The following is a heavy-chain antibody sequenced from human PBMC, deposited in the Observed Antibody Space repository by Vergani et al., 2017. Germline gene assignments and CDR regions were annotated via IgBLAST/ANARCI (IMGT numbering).Heavy chain of an antibody. Sequence: EVQLLESGGGLVQPGGSLRLSCAASGFTFSSYAMSWVRQAPGKGLEWVSAISGSGGSTYYADSVKGRFTISRDNAKNSLYLQMNSLRAEDTAVYYCARDQIQLWLRYFDYWGQGTLVTVSS. CDR2: ISGSGGST. CDR1: GFTFSSYA. CDR3: ARDQIQLWLRYFDY. V-gene: IGHV3-23*01. J-gene: IGHJ4*02. D-gene: IGHD5-18*01.